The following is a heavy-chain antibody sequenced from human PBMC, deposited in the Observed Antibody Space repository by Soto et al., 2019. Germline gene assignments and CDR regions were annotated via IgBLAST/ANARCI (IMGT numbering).Heavy chain of an antibody. Sequence: GGSLRLSCAASGFTFSSYAMHWVRQAPGKGLEWVALISSDGSNKYYADSVKGRFTISRDNSKNTLYLQMDSLRAEDTAVYYCARDPRIVGAPRNYFNYWGQGTLVTVSS. J-gene: IGHJ4*02. CDR3: ARDPRIVGAPRNYFNY. CDR2: ISSDGSNK. D-gene: IGHD1-26*01. CDR1: GFTFSSYA. V-gene: IGHV3-30-3*01.